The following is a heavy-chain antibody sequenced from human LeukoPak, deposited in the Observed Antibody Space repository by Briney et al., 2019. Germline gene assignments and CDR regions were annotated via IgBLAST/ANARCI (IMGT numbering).Heavy chain of an antibody. CDR3: ARNRDGYNSFDY. CDR2: IYYSGSS. D-gene: IGHD5-24*01. V-gene: IGHV4-59*06. CDR1: GDSISSYY. J-gene: IGHJ4*02. Sequence: PSETLSLTCTVSGDSISSYYWSWIRQHPGKGLERIGYIYYSGSSYYNPSLRSRVTISVDTSKNHFSLKLSSVTAADTAVYYCARNRDGYNSFDYWGQGTLVTVSS.